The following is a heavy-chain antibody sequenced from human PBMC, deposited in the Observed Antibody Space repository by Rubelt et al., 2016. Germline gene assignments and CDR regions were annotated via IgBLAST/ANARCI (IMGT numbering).Heavy chain of an antibody. Sequence: QNFKGRVSITRDTSANTAYMELSSLTYEDTAIYYCARDQGRVGHFDYWGQGTLVSVSS. CDR3: ARDQGRVGHFDY. D-gene: IGHD1-26*01. V-gene: IGHV1-3*01. J-gene: IGHJ4*02.